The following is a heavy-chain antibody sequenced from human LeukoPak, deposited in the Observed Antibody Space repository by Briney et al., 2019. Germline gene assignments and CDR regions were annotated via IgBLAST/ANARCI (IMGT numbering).Heavy chain of an antibody. V-gene: IGHV3-74*01. J-gene: IGHJ4*02. D-gene: IGHD1-26*01. CDR2: INRDGSVT. Sequence: GGSLRLSCAASGFTFTNYWMHWVRQAPGEGLVWVSRINRDGSVTRYADSVKGRFTISRDNAKNTVFLQMNSLRTEDTAVYYCARDRGALDYWGQGTLVTVSS. CDR1: GFTFTNYW. CDR3: ARDRGALDY.